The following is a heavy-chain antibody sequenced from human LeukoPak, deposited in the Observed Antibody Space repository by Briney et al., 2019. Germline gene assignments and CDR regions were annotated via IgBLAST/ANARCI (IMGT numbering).Heavy chain of an antibody. J-gene: IGHJ4*02. CDR2: ISAYNGNT. D-gene: IGHD3-16*01. V-gene: IGHV1-18*01. Sequence: ASVKVSCKASGYTFTSYGISWVRQAPGQGLEWMGWISAYNGNTNYAQKLQGRVTMTTDTSTSTAYMELRSLRSDDTAVYYCARDGPYDYVWGGFGYWGQGTLVTVSS. CDR3: ARDGPYDYVWGGFGY. CDR1: GYTFTSYG.